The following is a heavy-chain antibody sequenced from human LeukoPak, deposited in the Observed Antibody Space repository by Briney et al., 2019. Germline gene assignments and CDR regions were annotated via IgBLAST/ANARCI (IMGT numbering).Heavy chain of an antibody. D-gene: IGHD1-26*01. J-gene: IGHJ4*02. V-gene: IGHV5-51*01. CDR3: ARLTGSYSDY. Sequence: GESLKISCKGSGYSFTSYWIGWVRQMPGKGLEWMGIIYPRDSDTRYSPSFQGQVTISADKPISAAYLQWSSLKASDTAIYYCARLTGSYSDYWGQGTLVTVSS. CDR1: GYSFTSYW. CDR2: IYPRDSDT.